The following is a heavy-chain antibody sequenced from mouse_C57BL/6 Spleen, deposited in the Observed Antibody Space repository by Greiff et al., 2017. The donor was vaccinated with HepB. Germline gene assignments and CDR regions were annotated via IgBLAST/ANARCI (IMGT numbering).Heavy chain of an antibody. CDR1: GYTFTSYW. CDR3: SRWGRGSSYD. D-gene: IGHD1-1*01. CDR2: IDTSDSET. J-gene: IGHJ3*01. Sequence: QVQLQQPGAELVRPGSSVKLSCKASGYTFTSYWMHWVKQRPIQGLEWIGNIDTSDSETHYNQKFKDKATLTVDKSSSTAYMQLSSLTSEDSAVYYCSRWGRGSSYDWGQGTLVTVSA. V-gene: IGHV1-52*01.